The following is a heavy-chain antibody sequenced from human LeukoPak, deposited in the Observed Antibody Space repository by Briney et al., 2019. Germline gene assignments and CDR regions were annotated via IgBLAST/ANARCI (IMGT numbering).Heavy chain of an antibody. CDR3: TSQDDYSNYEGVY. J-gene: IGHJ4*02. CDR2: INPYSGGT. Sequence: ASVKVSCKASGYTFTGYYMHWVRQAPGQGLEWMGWINPYSGGTNYAQKFQGRVTMARDTSISTAYMELSRLNFDDTAVYYCTSQDDYSNYEGVYWGQGTLVTVSS. D-gene: IGHD4-11*01. CDR1: GYTFTGYY. V-gene: IGHV1-2*02.